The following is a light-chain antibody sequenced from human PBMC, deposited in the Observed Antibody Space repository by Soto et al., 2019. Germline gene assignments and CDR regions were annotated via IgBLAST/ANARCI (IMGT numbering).Light chain of an antibody. CDR2: DAS. CDR3: QQYNSYS. Sequence: DIQMTQSPSTLSASVGARVPITCRASQSISSWLAWYQQKPGKAPKLLIYDASSLESGVPSRFSGSGSGTEFTLTISSLQPDDFATYYCQQYNSYSFGPGTKVDI. CDR1: QSISSW. V-gene: IGKV1-5*01. J-gene: IGKJ3*01.